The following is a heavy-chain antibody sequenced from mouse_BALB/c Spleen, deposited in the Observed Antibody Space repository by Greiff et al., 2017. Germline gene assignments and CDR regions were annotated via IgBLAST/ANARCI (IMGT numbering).Heavy chain of an antibody. J-gene: IGHJ3*01. CDR1: GYSITSGYY. V-gene: IGHV3-6*02. CDR2: ISYDGSN. Sequence: VQLKESGPGLVKPSQSLSLTCSVTGYSITSGYYWNWIRQFPGNKLEWMGYISYDGSNNYNPSLKNRISITRDTSKNQFFLKLNSVTTEDTATYYCAQDLFAYWGQGTLVTVSA. CDR3: AQDLFAY.